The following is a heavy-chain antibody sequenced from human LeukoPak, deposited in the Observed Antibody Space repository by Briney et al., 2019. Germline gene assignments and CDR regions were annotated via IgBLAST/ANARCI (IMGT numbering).Heavy chain of an antibody. J-gene: IGHJ4*02. CDR3: ARGHSDSWSVFDY. CDR2: MQTSGKI. D-gene: IGHD6-13*01. CDR1: GCSITSYH. Sequence: PSETLSLTCTVSGCSITSYHWSWVRQPAGKGLEWIGRMQTSGKIDYNVSLKGRLTMSVDRSKNQLSLKLTSVSAADTAVYYCARGHSDSWSVFDYWGQGTLVTISS. V-gene: IGHV4-4*07.